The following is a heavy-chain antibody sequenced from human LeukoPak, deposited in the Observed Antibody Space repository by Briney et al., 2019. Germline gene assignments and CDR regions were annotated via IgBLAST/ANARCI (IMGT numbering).Heavy chain of an antibody. D-gene: IGHD1-26*01. J-gene: IGHJ4*02. CDR3: ARDTYSIAE. Sequence: GGSLRLSCAASGFTFSNYWMHWVRQAPGKGLVWVSLIHSDGGTTNYADSVKGRFTISRDNAKNTLYLQMNSLRVEVTAVYYCARDTYSIAEWGQGTLVTVSS. V-gene: IGHV3-74*01. CDR1: GFTFSNYW. CDR2: IHSDGGTT.